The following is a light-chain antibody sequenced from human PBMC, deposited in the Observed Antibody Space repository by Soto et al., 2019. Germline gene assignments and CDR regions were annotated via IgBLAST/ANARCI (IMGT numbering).Light chain of an antibody. CDR1: SSDVGGYKY. CDR2: DVS. J-gene: IGLJ2*01. CDR3: CACAGGYTFL. V-gene: IGLV2-11*01. Sequence: QSALTQPRSVSGSPAQSVTISCTGTSSDVGGYKYVSWYQQHPDKAPKLMIYDVSKRPSGVPDRFSGSKSGNTASLTISGLQAEDEADYHCCACAGGYTFLFGGGTKLTVL.